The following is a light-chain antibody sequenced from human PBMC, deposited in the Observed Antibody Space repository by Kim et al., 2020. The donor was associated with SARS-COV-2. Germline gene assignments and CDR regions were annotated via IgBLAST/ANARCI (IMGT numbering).Light chain of an antibody. CDR2: GNS. CDR1: SSNIGAGYD. V-gene: IGLV1-40*01. CDR3: QSYDSSLSVVV. Sequence: QSVLTQPPSVSGAPGQRVTISCTGSSSNIGAGYDVHWYQQLPGTAPKLLIYGNSNRPSGVPDRFSGSNSGTSASLAITGLQAEDEADYYCQSYDSSLSVVVFGGGTQLTVL. J-gene: IGLJ2*01.